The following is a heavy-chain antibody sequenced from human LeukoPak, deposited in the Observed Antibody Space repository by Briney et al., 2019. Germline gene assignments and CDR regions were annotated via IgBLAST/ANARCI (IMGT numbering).Heavy chain of an antibody. CDR1: GGSISSSSYY. CDR2: IYYSGST. Sequence: SETLSLTCTVSGGSISSSSYYWGWIRQPPGKGLEWIGSIYYSGSTYYNPSLKSRVTISVDTSKNQFSLKLSSVTAADTAVYYCARVGDILGEWRWLVRYYFDYWGQGTLVTASS. J-gene: IGHJ4*02. CDR3: ARVGDILGEWRWLVRYYFDY. D-gene: IGHD6-19*01. V-gene: IGHV4-39*07.